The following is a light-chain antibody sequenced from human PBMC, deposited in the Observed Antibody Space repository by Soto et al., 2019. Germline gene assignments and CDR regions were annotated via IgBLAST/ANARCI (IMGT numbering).Light chain of an antibody. V-gene: IGLV1-47*01. CDR3: AAWDDSLSGYV. CDR1: SSNIGSNY. J-gene: IGLJ1*01. CDR2: RNN. Sequence: QSVLTQPPSSSGTTGQRVTISCSGSSSNIGSNYVYWYQQLPGTAPKLLIYRNNQRPSGVPDRFSGSKSGTSASLAISGLRSEDEADYYCAAWDDSLSGYVFGTGNKLTVL.